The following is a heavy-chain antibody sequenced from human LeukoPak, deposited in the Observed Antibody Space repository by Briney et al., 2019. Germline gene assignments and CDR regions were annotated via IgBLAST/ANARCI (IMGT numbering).Heavy chain of an antibody. V-gene: IGHV1-8*01. CDR3: ARETGTEDVNWFDP. D-gene: IGHD1-1*01. CDR1: GYTFTSYD. CDR2: MNPNSGNT. Sequence: ASVKVSCKASGYTFTSYDFNWVRQATGQGLEWMGWMNPNSGNTGYAQKFQGRVTMTRNTSISTAYMELSSLRSEDTAVYYCARETGTEDVNWFDPWGQGTLVTVSS. J-gene: IGHJ5*02.